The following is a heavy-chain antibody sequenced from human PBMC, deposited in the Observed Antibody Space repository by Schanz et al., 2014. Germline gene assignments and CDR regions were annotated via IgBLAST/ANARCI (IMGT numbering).Heavy chain of an antibody. CDR3: ARHGGIPYYPMDV. Sequence: QVQLQASGPGLVKPSQTLSLTCTVSGASISRGGYYWDWIRLLPGKGLEWIGYISYSGSTSFNPSLKSRLTMSVDTSKNQFSLRLSSVTAADTAVYYCARHGGIPYYPMDVWGQGTTVTVSS. CDR2: ISYSGST. J-gene: IGHJ6*02. D-gene: IGHD3-16*01. V-gene: IGHV4-31*03. CDR1: GASISRGGYY.